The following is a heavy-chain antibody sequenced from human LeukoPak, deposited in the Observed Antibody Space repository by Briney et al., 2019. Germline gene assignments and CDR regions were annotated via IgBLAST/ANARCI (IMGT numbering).Heavy chain of an antibody. D-gene: IGHD6-6*01. J-gene: IGHJ6*02. CDR1: GYTFTSYY. CDR3: AREYSSSSAYYYYYGMDV. CDR2: INPSGGST. Sequence: ASVNVSCKASGYTFTSYYMHWVRQAPGQGLEWMGIINPSGGSTSYAQKFQGRVTMTRDTPTSTVYMELSSLRSEDTAVYYCAREYSSSSAYYYYYGMDVWGQGTTVTVSS. V-gene: IGHV1-46*01.